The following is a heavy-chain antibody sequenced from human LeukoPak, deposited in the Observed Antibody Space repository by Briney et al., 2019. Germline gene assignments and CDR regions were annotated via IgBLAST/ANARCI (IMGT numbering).Heavy chain of an antibody. J-gene: IGHJ4*02. CDR2: ISSSSSYI. CDR1: GFTFSSYR. V-gene: IGHV3-21*01. CDR3: ARADTAMVSFDY. D-gene: IGHD5-18*01. Sequence: GGSLRLSCAASGFTFSSYRMNWVRQAPGKGLEWVSSISSSSSYIYYADSVKGRFTISRDNAKNSLYLQMNSLRAEDTAVYYCARADTAMVSFDYWGQGTLVTVSS.